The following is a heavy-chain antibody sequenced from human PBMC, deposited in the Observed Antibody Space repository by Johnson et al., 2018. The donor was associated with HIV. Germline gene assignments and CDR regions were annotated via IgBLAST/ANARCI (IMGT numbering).Heavy chain of an antibody. CDR3: ARLIGYDSSGKAFDM. CDR2: VYSTFGP. CDR1: GFPVTSNF. D-gene: IGHD3-22*01. V-gene: IGHV3-66*04. Sequence: VQLVESGGGLVQPGGSLRLSCVGSGFPVTSNFMTWVRQPPGKGLDWVSAVYSTFGPYSAYSVKGRFTISRDTSKNTLYLQMNSLRAEDTALYYCARLIGYDSSGKAFDMWGQGTMVIVSS. J-gene: IGHJ3*02.